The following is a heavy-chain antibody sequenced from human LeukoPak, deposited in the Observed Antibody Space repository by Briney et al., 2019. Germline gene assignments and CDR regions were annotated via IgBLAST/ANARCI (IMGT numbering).Heavy chain of an antibody. Sequence: GGSLRLSCAASGFTFSSSAMSWVRQAPGKGLEWVSSISSTSSYIYYADSVKGRFTISRDNAKNSLYLQMNSLRAEDTAVYYCARALWSGPVYYGMDVWGQGTTVTVSS. D-gene: IGHD3-10*01. J-gene: IGHJ6*02. CDR1: GFTFSSSA. CDR2: ISSTSSYI. CDR3: ARALWSGPVYYGMDV. V-gene: IGHV3-21*06.